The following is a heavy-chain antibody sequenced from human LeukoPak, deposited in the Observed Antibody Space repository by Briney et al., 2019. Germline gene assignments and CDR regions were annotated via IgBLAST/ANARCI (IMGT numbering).Heavy chain of an antibody. CDR2: IIPIFGTA. Sequence: SVKVSCKASGYTFTSYVISWVRQAPGQGLEWMGGIIPIFGTANYAQKFQGRVTITADESTSTAYMELSSLRSEDTAVYYCARDAPTYDSSGADFDYWGQGTLVTVSS. V-gene: IGHV1-69*13. D-gene: IGHD3-22*01. CDR1: GYTFTSYV. CDR3: ARDAPTYDSSGADFDY. J-gene: IGHJ4*02.